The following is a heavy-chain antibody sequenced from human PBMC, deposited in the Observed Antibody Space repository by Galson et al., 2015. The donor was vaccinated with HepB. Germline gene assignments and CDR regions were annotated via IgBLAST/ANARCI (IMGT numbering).Heavy chain of an antibody. J-gene: IGHJ4*02. Sequence: LSLPCTVSGGSINIGRYYWSWIRQPAGKGLEWIGRIYGSGSTYYNPSLKSRVTMSVDTSKNQFSLKLNSVTAADTAVYYCARHESESKTYAADNWGQGTLVTVSS. D-gene: IGHD2-2*01. V-gene: IGHV4-61*02. CDR1: GGSINIGRYY. CDR3: ARHESESKTYAADN. CDR2: IYGSGST.